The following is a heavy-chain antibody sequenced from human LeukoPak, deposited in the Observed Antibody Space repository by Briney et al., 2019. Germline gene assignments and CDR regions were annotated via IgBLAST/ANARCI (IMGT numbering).Heavy chain of an antibody. CDR1: GFTFSSYA. V-gene: IGHV3-23*01. CDR2: ISGSGGST. CDR3: ARSSLMITFGGVIAQDGMDV. J-gene: IGHJ6*02. Sequence: GGSLRLSCAASGFTFSSYAMSWVRQAPGKGLEWVSAISGSGGSTYYADSVKGRFTISRDNSKSTLYLQMNSLRAEDTAVYYCARSSLMITFGGVIAQDGMDVWGQGTTVTVSS. D-gene: IGHD3-16*02.